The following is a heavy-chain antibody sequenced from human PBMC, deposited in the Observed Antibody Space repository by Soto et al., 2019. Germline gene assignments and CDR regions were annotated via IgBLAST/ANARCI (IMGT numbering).Heavy chain of an antibody. Sequence: EVQLVESGGDLVQPGGSLRLSCIASGFSISPNWMSWVRQAPGRGPEWVANIGQDGNGKNYVDSVKGRFTISRDNANNSLFLQMNSLRVEDTAVYYCARGQGWDDYWGQRTPVTVSS. J-gene: IGHJ4*02. V-gene: IGHV3-7*01. D-gene: IGHD6-19*01. CDR2: IGQDGNGK. CDR1: GFSISPNW. CDR3: ARGQGWDDY.